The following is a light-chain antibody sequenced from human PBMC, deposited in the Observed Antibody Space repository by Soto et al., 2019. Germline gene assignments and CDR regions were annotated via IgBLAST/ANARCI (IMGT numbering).Light chain of an antibody. CDR1: QGISSY. CDR2: AAS. V-gene: IGKV1-8*01. CDR3: QQYYSYPPT. J-gene: IGKJ1*01. Sequence: AIRMTQSPSSLSASTGDRVTITCRASQGISSYLAWYQQKPGKAPKLLIYAASTLQSGVPSRFSGSGSGTDFTLTISCLQPEDFATYYCQQYYSYPPTFGQGTKVDI.